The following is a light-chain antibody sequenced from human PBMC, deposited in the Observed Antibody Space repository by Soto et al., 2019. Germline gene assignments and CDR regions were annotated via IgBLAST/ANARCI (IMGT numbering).Light chain of an antibody. V-gene: IGKV1-12*01. CDR3: QQTNSFPPT. J-gene: IGKJ3*01. Sequence: DVQMTQSPSSVSASVGERVTITCRASQGVSRWLAWYQQQPGKGPKLLIYAASSLQSGVPSRFSGRGSGTDFTLTISSLQPDDFATYYCQQTNSFPPTVGPGTKVDIK. CDR2: AAS. CDR1: QGVSRW.